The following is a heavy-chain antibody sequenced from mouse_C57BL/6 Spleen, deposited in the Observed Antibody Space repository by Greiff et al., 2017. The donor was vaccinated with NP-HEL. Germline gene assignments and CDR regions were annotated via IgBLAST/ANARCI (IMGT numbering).Heavy chain of an antibody. CDR1: GYAFSSSW. V-gene: IGHV1-82*01. D-gene: IGHD4-1*01. Sequence: VQLQQSGPELVKPGASVKISCKASGYAFSSSWMNWVKQRPGKGLEWIGRIYPGDGDTNYNGKFKGTATLTADKSSSTAYMQLSSLTSEDSAVYFCARNWDYFDYWGQGTTLTVSS. CDR3: ARNWDYFDY. J-gene: IGHJ2*01. CDR2: IYPGDGDT.